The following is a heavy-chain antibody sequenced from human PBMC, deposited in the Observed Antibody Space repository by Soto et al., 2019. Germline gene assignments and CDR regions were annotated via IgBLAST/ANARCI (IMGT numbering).Heavy chain of an antibody. CDR3: AGYYYDSSGPDHETDAFDI. D-gene: IGHD3-22*01. CDR2: INHSGST. CDR1: GGSFSGYY. Sequence: SETLSLTCAVYGGSFSGYYWSWIRQPPGKGPEWIGEINHSGSTNYNPSLKSRVTISVDTSKNQFSLKLSSVTAADTAVYYCAGYYYDSSGPDHETDAFDIWGQGTMVTVSS. V-gene: IGHV4-34*01. J-gene: IGHJ3*02.